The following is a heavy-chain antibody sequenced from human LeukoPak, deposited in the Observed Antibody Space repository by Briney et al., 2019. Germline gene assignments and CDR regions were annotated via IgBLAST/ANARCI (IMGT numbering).Heavy chain of an antibody. Sequence: GGSLRLSCAASGFTLSSYWMTWVRQAPGKGLEWVANIKLDGSEKYYVDSVKGRFTISRDDANNLVYLQMNSLSVEDTAVYYCARISSRRYYFDYWGQGTLVTVSS. V-gene: IGHV3-7*01. CDR3: ARISSRRYYFDY. CDR1: GFTLSSYW. CDR2: IKLDGSEK. J-gene: IGHJ4*02. D-gene: IGHD6-13*01.